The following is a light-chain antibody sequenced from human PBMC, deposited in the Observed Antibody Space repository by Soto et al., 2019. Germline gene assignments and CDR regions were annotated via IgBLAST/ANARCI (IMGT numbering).Light chain of an antibody. Sequence: QSALTQPASVSGSPGQSITISCTGTSSDIGSNNYVSWFQQRPGKGPTLIIYEVSNRPSGVSTHFSGSKSGNTASLTISGLLPEDEAEYYCSSYTTSIRLFGGWIKLTVL. CDR1: SSDIGSNNY. V-gene: IGLV2-14*01. J-gene: IGLJ3*02. CDR2: EVS. CDR3: SSYTTSIRL.